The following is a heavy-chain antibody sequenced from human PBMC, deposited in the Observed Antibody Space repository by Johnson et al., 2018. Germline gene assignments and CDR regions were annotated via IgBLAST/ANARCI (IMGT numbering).Heavy chain of an antibody. V-gene: IGHV3-49*05. Sequence: VQLVESGGGLVKPGRSLRLSCTASGFTFGDYAMSWFRQAPGKGLEWVGFIRSKAYGGTTEYAASVKGRFTISRDDSKSIAYLQMNSLKTEDTAVYYCTRGPPEEGGLLGRYYYYGMDVWGQGTTVTVSS. CDR2: IRSKAYGGTT. D-gene: IGHD1-26*01. CDR1: GFTFGDYA. CDR3: TRGPPEEGGLLGRYYYYGMDV. J-gene: IGHJ6*02.